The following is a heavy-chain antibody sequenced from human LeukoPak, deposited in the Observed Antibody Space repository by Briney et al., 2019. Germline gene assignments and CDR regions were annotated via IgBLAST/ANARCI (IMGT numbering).Heavy chain of an antibody. D-gene: IGHD3-9*01. V-gene: IGHV4-34*01. CDR2: INHSGST. J-gene: IGHJ4*02. CDR1: GGSFSGYY. CDR3: ARKVLRYFDWFPFDY. Sequence: SETLSLTCAVYGGSFSGYYWSWIRQPPGKGLEWIGEINHSGSTNYNPSLKSRVTISVDTSKNQFSLKLSSVTAADTAVYYCARKVLRYFDWFPFDYWGQGTLVTVSS.